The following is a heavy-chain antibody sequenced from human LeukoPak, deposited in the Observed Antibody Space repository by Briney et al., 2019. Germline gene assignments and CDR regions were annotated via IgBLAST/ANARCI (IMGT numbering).Heavy chain of an antibody. J-gene: IGHJ4*02. Sequence: GGSLRLSCAASVFTFSSYWMSWVRQAPGRGLEWVANIKQDGSEKYYVDSVKGRFTISRDNAKNSLYLQMNSLRAEDTAVYYCARDSTTGYSMNWGQGTLVTVSS. CDR3: ARDSTTGYSMN. D-gene: IGHD6-13*01. V-gene: IGHV3-7*01. CDR2: IKQDGSEK. CDR1: VFTFSSYW.